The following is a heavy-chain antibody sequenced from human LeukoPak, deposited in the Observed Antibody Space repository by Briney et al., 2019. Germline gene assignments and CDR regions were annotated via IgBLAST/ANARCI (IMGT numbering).Heavy chain of an antibody. J-gene: IGHJ4*01. V-gene: IGHV3-21*01. CDR3: ARDRGAYCGGDCYLGFDY. CDR2: IAGSRRYI. Sequence: GGSLRLSCAASGFTFSSYTMNWVRQAPGKGREWVSSIAGSRRYISYADSVKGRFTISRDNAKKSLYLELTSLPAEDTALYCCARDRGAYCGGDCYLGFDYWGRGTLVTVPS. CDR1: GFTFSSYT. D-gene: IGHD2-21*02.